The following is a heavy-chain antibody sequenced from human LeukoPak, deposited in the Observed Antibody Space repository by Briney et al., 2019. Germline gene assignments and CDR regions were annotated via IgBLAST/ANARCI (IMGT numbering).Heavy chain of an antibody. CDR1: GGSISSYY. J-gene: IGHJ5*02. CDR3: ARVPYYYDSSGYPKPGWFDP. V-gene: IGHV4-4*07. Sequence: SETLSLTCTVSGGSISSYYWSWIRQPAGQGLEWIGRVYTSGSTNYNPSLKSRVTMSVDTSKNQFSLKLSSVTAADTAVYYCARVPYYYDSSGYPKPGWFDPWGQGTLVTVSS. D-gene: IGHD3-22*01. CDR2: VYTSGST.